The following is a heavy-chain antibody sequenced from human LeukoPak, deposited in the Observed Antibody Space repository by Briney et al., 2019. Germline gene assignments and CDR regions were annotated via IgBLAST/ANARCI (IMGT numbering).Heavy chain of an antibody. D-gene: IGHD5-18*01. CDR3: ARTRSGQRGYSYGRPYYYYYYMDV. J-gene: IGHJ6*03. CDR2: MNPNSGNT. V-gene: IGHV1-8*01. CDR1: GYTFTRYD. Sequence: GASVKVSCKASGYTFTRYDINWVRQATGQGLEWMGWMNPNSGNTDYSQKFQCRGTMTRNSSISTAYMGLRSLRSEDKAVYYCARTRSGQRGYSYGRPYYYYYYMDVWGQGTTVTVSS.